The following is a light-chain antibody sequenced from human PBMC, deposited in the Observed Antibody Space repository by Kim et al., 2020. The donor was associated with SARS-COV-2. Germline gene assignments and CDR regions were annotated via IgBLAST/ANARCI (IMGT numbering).Light chain of an antibody. CDR2: AAS. CDR3: QQSYSAPYT. Sequence: CASVGVRVTITCRASEVISNYLNWYQQKPGKAPNLLIYAASTLHTGVPSRFSGSGSGTDFTLTISSLQPEDFATYYCQQSYSAPYTFGQGTKLEIK. J-gene: IGKJ2*01. V-gene: IGKV1-39*01. CDR1: EVISNY.